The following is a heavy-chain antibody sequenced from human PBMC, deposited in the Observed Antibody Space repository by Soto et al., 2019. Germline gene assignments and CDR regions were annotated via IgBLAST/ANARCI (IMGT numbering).Heavy chain of an antibody. CDR1: GFTFSNAW. CDR3: TTHLNYYDSSGYYYLNWFDP. CDR2: IKSKTDGGTT. D-gene: IGHD3-22*01. J-gene: IGHJ5*02. V-gene: IGHV3-15*07. Sequence: GGSLRLSCAASGFTFSNAWMNWVRQAPGKGQEWVGRIKSKTDGGTTDYAAPVKGRFTISRDDSKNTLYLQMNSLKTEDTAVYYCTTHLNYYDSSGYYYLNWFDPWGQGTLVTVSS.